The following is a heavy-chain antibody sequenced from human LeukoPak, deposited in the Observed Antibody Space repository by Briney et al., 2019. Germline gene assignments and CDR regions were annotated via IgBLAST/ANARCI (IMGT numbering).Heavy chain of an antibody. Sequence: GASVKVSCKASGYTFVAYFMHWVRQAPGQGLEWMGWINPNNGDTDSAQKFKGRVTMTRDTSISTVYMELTRLTSDDTAVYFCARDGALWVGDFTSYFDSWGQESLVTVFS. CDR2: INPNNGDT. CDR3: ARDGALWVGDFTSYFDS. V-gene: IGHV1-2*02. CDR1: GYTFVAYF. D-gene: IGHD3-10*01. J-gene: IGHJ4*02.